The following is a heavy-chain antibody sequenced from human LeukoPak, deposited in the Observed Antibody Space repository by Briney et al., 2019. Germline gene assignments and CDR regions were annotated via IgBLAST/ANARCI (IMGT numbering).Heavy chain of an antibody. CDR3: ARDAGILGYYYGMDV. CDR1: GFTFSSYA. D-gene: IGHD6-13*01. J-gene: IGHJ6*02. V-gene: IGHV3-23*01. CDR2: ISGSGGST. Sequence: PGGSLRLSCAASGFTFSSYAMSWVRQAPGKGLEWVSAISGSGGSTYYADSVKGRFTISRDNSKNTLYLQMNSLRAEDTAVYYCARDAGILGYYYGMDVWGQGTTVTVSS.